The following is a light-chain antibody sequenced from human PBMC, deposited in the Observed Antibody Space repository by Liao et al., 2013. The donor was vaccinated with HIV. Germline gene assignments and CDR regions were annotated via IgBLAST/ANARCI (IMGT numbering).Light chain of an antibody. CDR1: KLGDKS. V-gene: IGLV3-1*01. CDR2: QDR. CDR3: QVWDSSSDQGV. Sequence: SYEVTQPASVSVSPGQTATITCSGDKLGDKSVCWYQQRPGQSPVLVIYQDRKRPSGMPERFSGSNSGNTATLTISRVEAGDEADYYCQVWDSSSDQGVFGGGTKLTVL. J-gene: IGLJ3*02.